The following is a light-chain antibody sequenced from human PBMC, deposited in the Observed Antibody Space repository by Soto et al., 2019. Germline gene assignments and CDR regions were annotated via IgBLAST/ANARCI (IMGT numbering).Light chain of an antibody. V-gene: IGKV2-28*01. CDR1: QSLLDSNGYNY. J-gene: IGKJ1*01. CDR3: MQSLQTPWT. CDR2: LGS. Sequence: DIVMTQSPLSLPVTPGEPASLSCRSTQSLLDSNGYNYLHWYLQKPGQSRQLLIYLGSYRASGVPDRFSGSGSGRDFTLQISRVEAEDVGVFYCMQSLQTPWTFGQGPKVEIK.